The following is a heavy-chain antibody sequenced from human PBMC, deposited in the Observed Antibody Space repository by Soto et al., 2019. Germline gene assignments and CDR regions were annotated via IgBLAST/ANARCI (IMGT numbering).Heavy chain of an antibody. CDR3: GRDGVGATPLGWFDP. V-gene: IGHV1-2*06. Sequence: GVSVKVSCKTSGYTFIGYYIHWVRQAPGQVLEWMGRINPRSGDTTYAQKFQGRLTMTRDTSISTAYMELSSLRSDDTAVYYCGRDGVGATPLGWFDPWGQGSLVTSPQ. J-gene: IGHJ5*02. D-gene: IGHD1-26*01. CDR2: INPRSGDT. CDR1: GYTFIGYY.